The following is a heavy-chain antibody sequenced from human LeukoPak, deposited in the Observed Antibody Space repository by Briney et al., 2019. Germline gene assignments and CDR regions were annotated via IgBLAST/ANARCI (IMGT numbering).Heavy chain of an antibody. CDR3: AKVTSAGSCYQSDY. V-gene: IGHV3-23*01. Sequence: GGSLRLSCLASGFTFSNYAMSWVRQAPGKGLEWVSGITISGKTAYYADSVKGRFTISRDNSKNTLYLQMNNLGAEDTAVYYCAKVTSAGSCYQSDYWGQGTLVTVSS. CDR2: ITISGKTA. J-gene: IGHJ4*02. D-gene: IGHD2-15*01. CDR1: GFTFSNYA.